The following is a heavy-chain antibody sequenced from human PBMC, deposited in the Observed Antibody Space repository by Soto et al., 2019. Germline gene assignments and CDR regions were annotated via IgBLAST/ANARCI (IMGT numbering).Heavy chain of an antibody. Sequence: QLQLQESGPGLVKPSETLSLTCTVSGGSISSSSHHWAWIRQPPGKGLEWIGSIYYSGNTYHNPSLKSRVTISVDTSQNQFSLKLSSVTAADTSVYYCAREENGPSHYWGHGTLVTVSS. CDR2: IYYSGNT. V-gene: IGHV4-39*02. D-gene: IGHD2-8*01. CDR3: AREENGPSHY. CDR1: GGSISSSSHH. J-gene: IGHJ4*01.